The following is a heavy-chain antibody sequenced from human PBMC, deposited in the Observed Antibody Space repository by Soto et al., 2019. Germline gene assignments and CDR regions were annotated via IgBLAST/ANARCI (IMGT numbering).Heavy chain of an antibody. Sequence: PGGSLRLSCAASGFTVSSKYMSWVRQAPGKGLEWVSLIQSGGPTYYADSVKGRFTISRDTSENTLHLQMDSLRAEDTAVYYCARDDVLCDGGRCYGVPLDGWGKGNTVTVSS. J-gene: IGHJ6*04. CDR3: ARDDVLCDGGRCYGVPLDG. CDR2: IQSGGPT. CDR1: GFTVSSKY. D-gene: IGHD2-15*01. V-gene: IGHV3-66*01.